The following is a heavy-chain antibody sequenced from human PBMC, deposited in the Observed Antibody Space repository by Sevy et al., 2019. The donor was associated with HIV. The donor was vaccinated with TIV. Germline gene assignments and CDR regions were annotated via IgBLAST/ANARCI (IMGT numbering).Heavy chain of an antibody. D-gene: IGHD6-6*01. J-gene: IGHJ4*02. CDR2: IIPIFGTA. V-gene: IGHV1-69*06. CDR1: GGTFSSYG. CDR3: ARDLREYSLPGVLEY. Sequence: ASVKVSCKASGGTFSSYGINWVRQAPGQGLEWMGGIIPIFGTANYAQKFQGRVTITADKSTSTAYMELSSLRSEDTVVYYCARDLREYSLPGVLEYWGQGTLVTVSS.